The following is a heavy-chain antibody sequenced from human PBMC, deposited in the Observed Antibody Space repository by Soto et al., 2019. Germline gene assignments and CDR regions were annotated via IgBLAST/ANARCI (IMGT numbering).Heavy chain of an antibody. D-gene: IGHD3-3*02. CDR1: GGSISSGDYY. CDR3: ARGHFWSGYYYSNYGMDV. J-gene: IGHJ6*02. CDR2: IYYSGST. V-gene: IGHV4-30-4*02. Sequence: SDTPSLTCTVSGGSISSGDYYWSWFRQPPGQGLEWIGYIYYSGSTYYNPSLKSRVTISVDTSKNQFSLKLSSVTAADTAVYYCARGHFWSGYYYSNYGMDVWGQGTTVTVSS.